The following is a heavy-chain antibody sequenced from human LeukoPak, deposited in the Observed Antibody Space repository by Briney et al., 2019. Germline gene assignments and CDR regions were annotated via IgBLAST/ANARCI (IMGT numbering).Heavy chain of an antibody. CDR2: ISGSGGST. V-gene: IGHV3-23*01. J-gene: IGHJ4*02. D-gene: IGHD5-12*01. CDR3: ARESIVATISHFNY. CDR1: GFTFSGYA. Sequence: PGGSLRLSCAASGFTFSGYAMSWVRQAPGKGLEWVSAISGSGGSTYYADSVKGRFTISRDNSKNTLYLQMNSLRAEDTAVYYCARESIVATISHFNYWGQGTLVTVSS.